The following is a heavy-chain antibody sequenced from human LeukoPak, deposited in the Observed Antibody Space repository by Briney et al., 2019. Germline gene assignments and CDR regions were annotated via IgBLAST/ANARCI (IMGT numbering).Heavy chain of an antibody. D-gene: IGHD5-18*01. CDR1: GLTFSSYD. CDR3: AKGDGYSASWYFDL. V-gene: IGHV3-48*03. CDR2: VSNIGTTV. J-gene: IGHJ4*02. Sequence: GGSLRLSCAVSGLTFSSYDINWVRQAPGKGLEWVSYVSNIGTTVYHADSVKGRFTTSRDNAKNSVSLPLDSMRAEDTAIYYCAKGDGYSASWYFDLWGQGTLVTVSS.